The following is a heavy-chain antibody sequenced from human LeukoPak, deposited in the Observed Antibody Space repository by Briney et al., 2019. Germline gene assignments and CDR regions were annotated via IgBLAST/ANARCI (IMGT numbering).Heavy chain of an antibody. Sequence: GGSLRLSCAASGFTFSSYSMNWVRQAPGKGLEWVSHISSSSSTIYYADSVKGRFTISRDNAKNSLYLQMNSLRAEDTAVYYCARRNQYYDFWSGYSFDPWGQGTLVTVSS. V-gene: IGHV3-48*01. CDR1: GFTFSSYS. D-gene: IGHD3-3*01. CDR2: ISSSSSTI. J-gene: IGHJ5*02. CDR3: ARRNQYYDFWSGYSFDP.